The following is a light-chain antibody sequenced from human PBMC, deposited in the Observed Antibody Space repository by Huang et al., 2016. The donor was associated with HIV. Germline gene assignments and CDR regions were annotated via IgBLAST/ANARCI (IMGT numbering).Light chain of an antibody. CDR2: WSG. J-gene: IGKJ1*01. Sequence: DIVMTQSPDSLSVSPCEGASIQCQSSQSLLFRLNGKNYLAWFQRKPGRPPTLLIYWSGTRDCGVPERFSGSGSGTQFTLTINNVEPEDAAVYYCQQYYKLPQTFGQGTTVEIK. CDR1: QSLLFRLNGKNY. V-gene: IGKV4-1*01. CDR3: QQYYKLPQT.